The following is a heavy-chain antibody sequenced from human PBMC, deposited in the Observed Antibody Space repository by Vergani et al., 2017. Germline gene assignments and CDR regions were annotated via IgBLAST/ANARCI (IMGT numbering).Heavy chain of an antibody. D-gene: IGHD3-3*01. CDR1: GGSISSYY. CDR3: ARGEKRYDFWSGSDNWFDP. CDR2: IYYSGST. V-gene: IGHV4-59*01. Sequence: QVQLQESGPGLVKPSETLSLTCTVSGGSISSYYWSWIRQPPGKGLEWIGYIYYSGSTNYNPSLKSRVTISEDTSKNQFSLKLSSVTAADTAVYYCARGEKRYDFWSGSDNWFDPWGQGTLVTVSS. J-gene: IGHJ5*02.